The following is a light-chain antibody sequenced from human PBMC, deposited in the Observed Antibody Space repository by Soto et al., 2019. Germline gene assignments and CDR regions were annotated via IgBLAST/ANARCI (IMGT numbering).Light chain of an antibody. J-gene: IGKJ1*01. CDR3: QQYNDWPLT. CDR2: GAF. CDR1: QSVSSSY. Sequence: EIVLTQSPGTLSFSQVERSTLCFSASQSVSSSYLAWYQQKPGQAPRLLIYGAFTRATGIPTRFSGTGSGTEFTLTISSLQSEDFALYYCQQYNDWPLTFGQGTMVDVK. V-gene: IGKV3-15*01.